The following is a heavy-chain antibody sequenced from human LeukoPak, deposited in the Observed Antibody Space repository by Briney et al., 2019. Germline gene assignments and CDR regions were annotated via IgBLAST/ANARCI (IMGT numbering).Heavy chain of an antibody. CDR2: IYHSGST. V-gene: IGHV4-39*07. Sequence: SETLSLTCTVSGGSISSSSYYWGWIRQPPGKGLEWIGEIYHSGSTNYNPSLKSRATISVDKSKNQFSLKLSSVTAADTAVYYCASSSGWWNAFDIWGQGTMVTVSS. J-gene: IGHJ3*02. D-gene: IGHD6-19*01. CDR1: GGSISSSSYY. CDR3: ASSSGWWNAFDI.